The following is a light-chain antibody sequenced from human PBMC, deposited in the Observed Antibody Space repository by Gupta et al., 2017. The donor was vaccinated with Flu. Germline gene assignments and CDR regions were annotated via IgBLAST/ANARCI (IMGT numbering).Light chain of an antibody. CDR3: QAWDSRV. CDR1: KLGDKY. Sequence: SYELTQPPSVSVSPGQTASITCSGEKLGDKYACWYQQKPGQSPVLVIYQDSKRPPGIPERFSGSNSGNTATLTISGTQAMDEADYYCQAWDSRVFGGGTKLTVL. V-gene: IGLV3-1*01. CDR2: QDS. J-gene: IGLJ2*01.